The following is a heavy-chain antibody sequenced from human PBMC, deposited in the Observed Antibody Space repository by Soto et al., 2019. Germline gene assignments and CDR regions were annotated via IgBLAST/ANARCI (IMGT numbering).Heavy chain of an antibody. J-gene: IGHJ4*02. CDR2: FYYSGST. CDR3: ARESRSWYGSIWDY. Sequence: SETLSLTCTVSNDSIRNHYWSWIRQSPGKGPEWIANFYYSGSTNYNPSLKSRVTISVDTSKNQFSLKLSSVTAADTAVYYCARESRSWYGSIWDYWGQGTLVTVSS. D-gene: IGHD6-13*01. V-gene: IGHV4-59*11. CDR1: NDSIRNHY.